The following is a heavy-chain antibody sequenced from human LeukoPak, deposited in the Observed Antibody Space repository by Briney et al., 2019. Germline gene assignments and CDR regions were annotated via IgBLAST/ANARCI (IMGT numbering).Heavy chain of an antibody. CDR2: INSDGDST. CDR1: GFTFSTYW. Sequence: PGGSLRLSCAASGFTFSTYWMHWVRQAPGKGLVWVSRINSDGDSTTYADSVKGRFTISRDNAKNTLYLQMNSLRAEDTAVYYCARGFAYDSRHNWGSAYYYYMDVWGKGTTVTVSS. V-gene: IGHV3-74*01. CDR3: ARGFAYDSRHNWGSAYYYYMDV. D-gene: IGHD5-12*01. J-gene: IGHJ6*03.